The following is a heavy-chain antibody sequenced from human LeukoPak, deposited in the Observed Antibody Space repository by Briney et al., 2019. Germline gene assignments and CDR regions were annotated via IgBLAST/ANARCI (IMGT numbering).Heavy chain of an antibody. Sequence: PGGSLRLSCAASGFTFSSYGMHWVRQAPGKGLEWVAFIRYDGSNKYYADSVKGRFTISRDNSKNTLYLQMNSLRAEDTAVYYCAKTTYSSSSYFDYWGQGILVTVSS. CDR2: IRYDGSNK. V-gene: IGHV3-30*02. CDR3: AKTTYSSSSYFDY. D-gene: IGHD6-6*01. J-gene: IGHJ4*02. CDR1: GFTFSSYG.